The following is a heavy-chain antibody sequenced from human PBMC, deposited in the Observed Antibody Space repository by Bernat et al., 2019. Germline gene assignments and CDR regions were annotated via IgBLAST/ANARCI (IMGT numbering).Heavy chain of an antibody. V-gene: IGHV3-15*01. CDR3: TTDLLVDGSGSYLGIDY. CDR2: IKSKTDGGTT. Sequence: EVQRVESGGGLVKPGGSLRLSCAASGFTFSNAWMSWVRQAPGKGLEWVGRIKSKTDGGTTDYAAPVKGRFTISRDDSKNTLYLQMNSLKTEDTAVYYCTTDLLVDGSGSYLGIDYWGQGTLVTVSS. CDR1: GFTFSNAW. D-gene: IGHD3-10*01. J-gene: IGHJ4*02.